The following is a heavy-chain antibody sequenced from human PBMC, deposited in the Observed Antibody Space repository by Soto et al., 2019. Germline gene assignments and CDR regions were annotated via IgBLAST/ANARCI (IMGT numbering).Heavy chain of an antibody. J-gene: IGHJ5*02. CDR2: IYYSGDA. Sequence: SKTLSLTCTVSGASIRSGGYSWSCISQPPGKGLEWIGYIYYSGDAYYNLPLKRSASISIDRSKNHFSLSLTSVTAAGTAVYYCVRETIARFDPWGQGTLVTVSS. D-gene: IGHD6-13*01. V-gene: IGHV4-30-2*01. CDR3: VRETIARFDP. CDR1: GASIRSGGYS.